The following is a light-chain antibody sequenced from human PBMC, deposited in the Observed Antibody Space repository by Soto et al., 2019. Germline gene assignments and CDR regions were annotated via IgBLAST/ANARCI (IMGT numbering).Light chain of an antibody. V-gene: IGLV2-23*01. CDR2: EGS. CDR1: SSDVGSYNL. CDR3: CSYAGSSTYV. Sequence: QSGLTQPASVSGSTGQSITISCTGTSSDVGSYNLVSWYQQHPGKAPKLMIYEGSKRPSGVSNRFSGSKSGNTASLTISGLQAEDEADYYCCSYAGSSTYVFGTGTKVTVL. J-gene: IGLJ1*01.